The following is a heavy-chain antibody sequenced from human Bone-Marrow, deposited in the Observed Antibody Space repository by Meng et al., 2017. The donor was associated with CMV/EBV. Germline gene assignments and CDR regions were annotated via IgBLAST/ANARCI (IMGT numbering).Heavy chain of an antibody. CDR1: GFTFSDYY. CDR2: ISSSGSTI. Sequence: GGSLRLSCAASGFTFSDYYMSWIRQAPGKGLEWVSYISSSGSTIYYADSVKRRFTISRDNAKNSLYLQMNSLRAEDAAVYYCASPYTYYDFWRGYLPMDVWGQGTTVTVSS. V-gene: IGHV3-11*04. CDR3: ASPYTYYDFWRGYLPMDV. D-gene: IGHD3-3*01. J-gene: IGHJ6*02.